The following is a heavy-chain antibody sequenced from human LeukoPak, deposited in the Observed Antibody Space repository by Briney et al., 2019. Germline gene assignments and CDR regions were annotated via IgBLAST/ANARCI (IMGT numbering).Heavy chain of an antibody. D-gene: IGHD6-19*01. CDR3: AINGFSSGWYAPYYFDN. J-gene: IGHJ4*02. Sequence: GVLRLSCAASGFPFSSYEMNWVRQAPGKGLEWVSYISSSGNAIYYADSVKGRFTISRDNAKNSLYLQMNSLRAEDTAVYYCAINGFSSGWYAPYYFDNWGQGTLVTVSS. CDR1: GFPFSSYE. V-gene: IGHV3-48*03. CDR2: ISSSGNAI.